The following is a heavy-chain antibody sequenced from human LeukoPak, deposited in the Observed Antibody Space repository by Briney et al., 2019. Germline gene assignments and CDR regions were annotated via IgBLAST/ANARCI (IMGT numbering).Heavy chain of an antibody. D-gene: IGHD2-15*01. CDR1: GFTFDTYI. CDR2: ISGSGGRT. Sequence: PGGSLRLSCAASGFTFDTYIMSWVRQAPRKGLEWVSAISGSGGRTYYADSVKGRCTISRDNSKNTLYLQMNSLRADDTAVYYCAKFYCSGGSCKGPFDFWGQGTLVTVSS. CDR3: AKFYCSGGSCKGPFDF. V-gene: IGHV3-23*01. J-gene: IGHJ4*02.